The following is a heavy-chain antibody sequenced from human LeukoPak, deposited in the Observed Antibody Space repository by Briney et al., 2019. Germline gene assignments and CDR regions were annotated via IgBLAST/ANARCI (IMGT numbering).Heavy chain of an antibody. J-gene: IGHJ5*02. D-gene: IGHD1-26*01. CDR2: ISHSGST. Sequence: PSETLSLTCTVSGGSISSNTYWSWVRQPPGKGLEWIGEISHSGSTNYNPSLQSRVTISLDNSKNQVSLNLTSVTAADTAVYYCARDQMGMNWFDPWGQGTLVTVSS. CDR3: ARDQMGMNWFDP. CDR1: GGSISSNTY. V-gene: IGHV4-4*02.